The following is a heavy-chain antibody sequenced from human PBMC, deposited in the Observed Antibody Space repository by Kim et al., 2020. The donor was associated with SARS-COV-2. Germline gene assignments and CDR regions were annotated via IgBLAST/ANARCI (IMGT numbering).Heavy chain of an antibody. J-gene: IGHJ4*02. CDR3: ASARTYYYDSSGYYQLDY. Sequence: GGSLRLSCAASGFTFSSYGMHWVRQAPGKGLEWVAVIWYDGSNKYYADSVKGRFTISRDNSKNTLYLQMNSLRAEDTAVYYCASARTYYYDSSGYYQLDYWGQGTVVTVSS. D-gene: IGHD3-22*01. CDR2: IWYDGSNK. CDR1: GFTFSSYG. V-gene: IGHV3-33*01.